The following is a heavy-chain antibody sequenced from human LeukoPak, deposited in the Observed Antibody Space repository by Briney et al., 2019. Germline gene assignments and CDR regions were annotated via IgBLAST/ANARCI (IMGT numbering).Heavy chain of an antibody. V-gene: IGHV1-46*01. Sequence: ASVKVSCEASGYTFTSYYMHWVRQAPGQGLEWMGINNPSGGSTSYAQKFQGRVTMTRDTSTSTVYMELSSLRSEDTAVYYCARDLDQFSGYYYGMDVWGQGTTVTVSS. J-gene: IGHJ6*02. CDR1: GYTFTSYY. CDR3: ARDLDQFSGYYYGMDV. D-gene: IGHD6-25*01. CDR2: NNPSGGST.